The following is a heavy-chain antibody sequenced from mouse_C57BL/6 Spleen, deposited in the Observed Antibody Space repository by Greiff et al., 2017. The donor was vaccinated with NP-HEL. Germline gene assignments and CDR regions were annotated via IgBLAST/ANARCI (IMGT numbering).Heavy chain of an antibody. CDR3: ARSHDYDVYYAIDY. D-gene: IGHD2-4*01. CDR2: IHPNSGST. Sequence: QVQLQQPGAELVKPGASVKLSCKASGYTFTSYWMHWVKQRPGQGLEWIGMIHPNSGSTNYNEKFKSKATLTVDKSSSTAYMQLSSLTSEDSAVYYCARSHDYDVYYAIDYWGQGTSVTVSS. CDR1: GYTFTSYW. V-gene: IGHV1-64*01. J-gene: IGHJ4*01.